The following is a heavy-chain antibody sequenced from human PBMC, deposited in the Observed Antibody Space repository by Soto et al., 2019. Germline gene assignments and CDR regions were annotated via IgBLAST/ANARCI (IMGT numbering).Heavy chain of an antibody. J-gene: IGHJ4*02. CDR3: ARDQVSFYDSSGYYHYFDY. CDR2: IYYSGST. Sequence: SETLSLTCPVSGGSISSGGYYWSWIRQHPGKGLEWIGYIYYSGSTYYNPSLKSRVTISVDTSKNQFSLKLSSVTAADTAVYYCARDQVSFYDSSGYYHYFDYWGQGTLVTVSS. V-gene: IGHV4-31*03. CDR1: GGSISSGGYY. D-gene: IGHD3-22*01.